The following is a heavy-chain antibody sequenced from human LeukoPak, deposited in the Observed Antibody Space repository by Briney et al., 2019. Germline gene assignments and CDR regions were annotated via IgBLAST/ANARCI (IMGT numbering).Heavy chain of an antibody. D-gene: IGHD4-17*01. CDR2: IYYSGST. CDR3: ARGPPGDYYYGMDV. Sequence: SETLSLTCTVSGGSISSYYWSWIRQPPGKGLEWIGYIYYSGSTNYNPSLKSRVTISVDTSKNQFSLKLSPVTAADTAVYYCARGPPGDYYYGMDVWGQGTTVTVSS. V-gene: IGHV4-59*01. CDR1: GGSISSYY. J-gene: IGHJ6*02.